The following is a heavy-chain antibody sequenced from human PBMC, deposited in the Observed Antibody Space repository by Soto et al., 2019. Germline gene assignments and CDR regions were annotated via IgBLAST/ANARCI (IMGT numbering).Heavy chain of an antibody. V-gene: IGHV3-21*01. CDR3: ARGPSSWYPIDY. CDR1: GFTFSSYS. Sequence: GGSLRLSCAASGFTFSSYSMNWVRQAPGKGLEWVSSISSSSSYIYYADSVKGRFTISRDNAKNSLYLQMNSLRAEDTAVYYCARGPSSWYPIDYWGQGTLVTVSS. CDR2: ISSSSSYI. D-gene: IGHD6-13*01. J-gene: IGHJ4*02.